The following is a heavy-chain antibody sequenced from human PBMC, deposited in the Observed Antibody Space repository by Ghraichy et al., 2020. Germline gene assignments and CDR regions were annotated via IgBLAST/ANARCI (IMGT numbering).Heavy chain of an antibody. J-gene: IGHJ4*02. CDR2: INHSGST. D-gene: IGHD6-13*01. CDR3: ARGYDSSWYFDY. V-gene: IGHV4-34*01. Sequence: GSLRLTCAVYGGSFSGYYWSWIRQPPGKGLEWIGEINHSGSTNYNPSLKSRVTISVDTSKNQFSLKLSSVTAADTAVYYCARGYDSSWYFDYWGQGTLVTVSS. CDR1: GGSFSGYY.